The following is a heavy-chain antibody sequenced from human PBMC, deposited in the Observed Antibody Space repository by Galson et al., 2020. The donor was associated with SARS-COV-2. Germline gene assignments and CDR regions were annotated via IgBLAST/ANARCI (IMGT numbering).Heavy chain of an antibody. CDR3: ARGPPFSFPDPDFGVDV. J-gene: IGHJ6*02. D-gene: IGHD2-2*01. CDR1: GDFISYGAYY. V-gene: IGHV4-31*03. Sequence: ASETLSLTYTVSGDFISYGAYYWSWIRQRPGKGLEWIGYIYYVGSTYYNPSLQSRTFISVDTSKNQFSLKVRSVTAADTAVYYCARGPPFSFPDPDFGVDVWCQGTTVTVSS. CDR2: IYYVGST.